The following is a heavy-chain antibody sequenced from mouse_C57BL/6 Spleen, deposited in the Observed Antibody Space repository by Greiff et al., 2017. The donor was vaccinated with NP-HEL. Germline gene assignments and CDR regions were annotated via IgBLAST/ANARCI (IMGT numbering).Heavy chain of an antibody. V-gene: IGHV1-69*01. CDR2: IDPSDSYT. Sequence: QVQLQQPGAELVMPGASVKLSCKASGYTFTSYWMHWVKQRPGQGLEWIGEIDPSDSYTNYNQKLKGKSTLTVDKSSSTAYMQLSSLTSEDSAVYYCAREGGNAMDYWGQGTSVTVSS. CDR1: GYTFTSYW. J-gene: IGHJ4*01. CDR3: AREGGNAMDY.